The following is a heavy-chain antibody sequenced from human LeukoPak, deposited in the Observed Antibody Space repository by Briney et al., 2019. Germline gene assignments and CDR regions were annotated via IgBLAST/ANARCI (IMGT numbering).Heavy chain of an antibody. Sequence: GGSLRLSCAASGFTFSNYAMSWVRQAPGKGLEWVSAISGSGGSTYYADSVKGRFTISRDNSKNTLYLQMNSLRAEDTAVYYCAKETAVVGWYHGMDVWGQWTTVTVPS. V-gene: IGHV3-23*01. CDR2: ISGSGGST. J-gene: IGHJ6*02. D-gene: IGHD6-19*01. CDR1: GFTFSNYA. CDR3: AKETAVVGWYHGMDV.